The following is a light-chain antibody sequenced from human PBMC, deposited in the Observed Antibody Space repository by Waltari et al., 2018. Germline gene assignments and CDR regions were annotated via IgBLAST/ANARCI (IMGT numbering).Light chain of an antibody. CDR2: NVT. J-gene: IGLJ1*01. V-gene: IGLV2-8*01. CDR3: SSYAGTKIPFV. CDR1: SSDVGGYDY. Sequence: QSALTQPPSASESPGHSVTISCTGTSSDVGGYDYVSWYQHHPGKAPKLMIYNVTKLPSGVPDRFSGSKSGNTASLTVSGLQAEDEADYYCSSYAGTKIPFVFGTGTKVTVL.